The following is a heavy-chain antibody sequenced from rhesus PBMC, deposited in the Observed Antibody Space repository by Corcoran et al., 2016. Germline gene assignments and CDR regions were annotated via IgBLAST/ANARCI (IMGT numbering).Heavy chain of an antibody. CDR2: ITYRART. CDR3: ASLRGSSGWSHFDY. Sequence: QVQLQESGPGLVKPSETLSLTCAVSGGSISSGYYYWSWIRQPPGKGLEWIGYITYRARTSYNPSLKSRVTISRDTSKNQFSLKRSAVTAADTAVYYCASLRGSSGWSHFDYWGQGVLVTVSS. D-gene: IGHD6S26*01. V-gene: IGHV4-122*02. CDR1: GGSISSGYYY. J-gene: IGHJ4*01.